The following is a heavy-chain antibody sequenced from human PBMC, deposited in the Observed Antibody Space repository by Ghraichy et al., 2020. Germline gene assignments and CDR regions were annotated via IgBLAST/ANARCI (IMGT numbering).Heavy chain of an antibody. Sequence: GGSLRLSCAASGFSFSSYAMHWVRQAPGKGLEWVAVISHDGSTKYYGDSVKGRFTISRDNSKNTLDLQMNSLRAEDTAVYYCARIDWLLDPYFDYWGQGTLVTVSS. J-gene: IGHJ4*02. CDR3: ARIDWLLDPYFDY. CDR2: ISHDGSTK. CDR1: GFSFSSYA. V-gene: IGHV3-30-3*01. D-gene: IGHD3-9*01.